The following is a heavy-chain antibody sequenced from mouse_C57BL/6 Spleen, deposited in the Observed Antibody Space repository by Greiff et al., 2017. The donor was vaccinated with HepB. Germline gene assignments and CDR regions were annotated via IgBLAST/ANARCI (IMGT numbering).Heavy chain of an antibody. CDR1: GYTFTDYY. D-gene: IGHD2-5*01. J-gene: IGHJ4*01. Sequence: VQLQQSGPELVKPGASVKISCKASGYTFTDYYMNWVKQSHGKSLEWIGDINPNNGGTSYNQKFKGKATLTVDKSSSTAYMELRSLTSEDSAVYYCASIESNYVFMDYWGQGTSVTVSS. CDR3: ASIESNYVFMDY. CDR2: INPNNGGT. V-gene: IGHV1-26*01.